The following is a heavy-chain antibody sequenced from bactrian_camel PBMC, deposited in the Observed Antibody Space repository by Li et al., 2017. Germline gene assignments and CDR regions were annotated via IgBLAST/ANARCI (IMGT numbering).Heavy chain of an antibody. CDR1: GYTSRHC. D-gene: IGHD5*01. CDR2: IGGRDGP. Sequence: VQLVESGGGSVQAGGSLKLSCAASGYTSRHCMGWFRTPSGKGREGVAYIGGRDGPTYADSVKGRFTISEDNAKSTLYLQMNNLKPEDTAMYYCVMSDTLGCRRGSWGLSDFTYWGQGTQVTVS. J-gene: IGHJ4*01. CDR3: VMSDTLGCRRGSWGLSDFTY. V-gene: IGHV3S24*01.